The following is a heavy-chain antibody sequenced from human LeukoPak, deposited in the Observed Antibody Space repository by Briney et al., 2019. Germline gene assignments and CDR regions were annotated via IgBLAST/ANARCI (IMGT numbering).Heavy chain of an antibody. CDR2: IKSKTDGGTT. D-gene: IGHD6-19*01. V-gene: IGHV3-15*01. CDR3: TTARGQWLGKH. Sequence: GGSLRLSCAASGFAFNYAWVSWVRQAPGKGLEWVGRIKSKTDGGTTDYAAPVKGRFTISRDDSKNTLYLQMNSLKTEDTAVYYCTTARGQWLGKHWGQGTLVTVSS. CDR1: GFAFNYAW. J-gene: IGHJ4*02.